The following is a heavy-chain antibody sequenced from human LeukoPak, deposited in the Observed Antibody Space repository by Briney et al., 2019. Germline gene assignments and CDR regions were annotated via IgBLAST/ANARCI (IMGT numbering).Heavy chain of an antibody. Sequence: GGSLRLSCAASGFTFDDYAMHWVRQAPGKGLEWVSLISWDGGSTYYADSVKGRFTISRDNSKNSLYLQMNSLRAEDTALYYCAKDFLAARPGYFDYWGQGTLVTVSS. CDR1: GFTFDDYA. J-gene: IGHJ4*02. D-gene: IGHD6-6*01. V-gene: IGHV3-43D*03. CDR3: AKDFLAARPGYFDY. CDR2: ISWDGGST.